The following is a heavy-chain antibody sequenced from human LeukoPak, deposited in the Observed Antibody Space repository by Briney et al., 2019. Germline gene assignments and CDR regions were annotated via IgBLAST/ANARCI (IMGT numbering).Heavy chain of an antibody. D-gene: IGHD6-19*01. CDR1: GGSISSYY. CDR2: IYYSGST. CDR3: ARVQAVAGRGRGYFQH. J-gene: IGHJ1*01. Sequence: PSETLSLTCTVSGGSISSYYWSWIRQPPGKGLEWIGYIYYSGSTYYNPSLKSRVTISVDTSKNQFSLKLSSVTAADTAVYYCARVQAVAGRGRGYFQHWGQGTLVTVSS. V-gene: IGHV4-59*12.